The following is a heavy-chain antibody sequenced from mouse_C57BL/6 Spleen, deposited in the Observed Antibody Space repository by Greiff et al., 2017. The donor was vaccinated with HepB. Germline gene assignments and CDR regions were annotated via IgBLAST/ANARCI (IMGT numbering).Heavy chain of an antibody. D-gene: IGHD1-1*01. Sequence: VQGVESGAELVKPGASVKMSCKASGYTFTTYPIEWMKQNHGKSLEWIGNFHPYNDDTKYNEKFKGKATLTVEKSSSTVYLELSRLTSDDSAVYYCARGYYGSSYDWYFDVWGTGTTVTVSS. J-gene: IGHJ1*03. CDR1: GYTFTTYP. CDR2: FHPYNDDT. CDR3: ARGYYGSSYDWYFDV. V-gene: IGHV1-47*01.